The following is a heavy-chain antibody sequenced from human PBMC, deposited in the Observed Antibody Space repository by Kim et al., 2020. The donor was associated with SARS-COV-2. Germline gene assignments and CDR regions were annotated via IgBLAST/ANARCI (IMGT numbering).Heavy chain of an antibody. CDR1: GGSISSGGYY. CDR3: ARAGRRRITIFGVVGAFDI. CDR2: IYYSGST. V-gene: IGHV4-31*03. J-gene: IGHJ3*02. Sequence: SETLSLTCTVSGGSISSGGYYWSWIRQHPGKGLEWIRYIYYSGSTYYNPSLKSRVTISVDTSKNQFSLKLSSVTAADTAVYYCARAGRRRITIFGVVGAFDIWGQGTMVTVSS. D-gene: IGHD3-3*01.